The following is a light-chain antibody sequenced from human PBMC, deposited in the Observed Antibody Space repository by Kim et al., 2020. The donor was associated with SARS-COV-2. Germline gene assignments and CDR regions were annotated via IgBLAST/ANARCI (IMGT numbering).Light chain of an antibody. CDR1: SSDIVTYKH. CDR3: SSYTTSSSYVV. V-gene: IGLV2-14*03. CDR2: DIN. J-gene: IGLJ2*01. Sequence: QSASVSGSPGQSITISCTGTSSDIVTYKHVSWYQQHPGKAPKVIIYDINNRPSGVSARFSGFKSGNTASLTISGLQPEDEADYHCSSYTTSSSYVVFGGGTKVTVL.